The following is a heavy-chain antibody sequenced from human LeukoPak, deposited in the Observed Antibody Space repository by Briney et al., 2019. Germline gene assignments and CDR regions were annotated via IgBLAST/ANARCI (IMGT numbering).Heavy chain of an antibody. V-gene: IGHV3-23*01. J-gene: IGHJ5*02. Sequence: GGSLRLSCAASGFTFSNYPMNWVRQAPGKGLEWVSTISGSGGNTYYADSVKGRFTISRDSSKNTLYPQMNSLRAEDTAVYSCAKGMTTITNWFDPWGQGTLVTVSS. CDR3: AKGMTTITNWFDP. CDR1: GFTFSNYP. CDR2: ISGSGGNT. D-gene: IGHD4-11*01.